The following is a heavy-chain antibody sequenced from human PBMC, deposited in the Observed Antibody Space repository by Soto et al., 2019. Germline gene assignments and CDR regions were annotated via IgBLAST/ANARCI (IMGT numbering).Heavy chain of an antibody. J-gene: IGHJ4*02. CDR2: INHSGST. V-gene: IGHV4-34*01. CDR1: GGSFSGYY. D-gene: IGHD3-22*01. CDR3: ARGPHYYDSSGYPDY. Sequence: KASETLSLTCAVYGGSFSGYYWSWIRQPPGKGLEWIGEINHSGSTNYNPSLKSRVTISVDTSKNQFSLKLSSVTAADTAVYYCARGPHYYDSSGYPDYWGQGTLVTVSS.